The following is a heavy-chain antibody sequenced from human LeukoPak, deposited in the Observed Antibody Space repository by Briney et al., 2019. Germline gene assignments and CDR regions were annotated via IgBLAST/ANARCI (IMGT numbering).Heavy chain of an antibody. CDR1: GYTFTGYH. J-gene: IGHJ4*02. D-gene: IGHD2-2*01. Sequence: ASVKVSCKASGYTFTGYHTHWVRQAPGQGLEWMGRINPNSGDTNYAQKFQGRVTMTRDTSISTAYMELSRLRSDDTAVYYCARDYCSSTSCLFDYWGQGTLVTVSS. CDR2: INPNSGDT. CDR3: ARDYCSSTSCLFDY. V-gene: IGHV1-2*06.